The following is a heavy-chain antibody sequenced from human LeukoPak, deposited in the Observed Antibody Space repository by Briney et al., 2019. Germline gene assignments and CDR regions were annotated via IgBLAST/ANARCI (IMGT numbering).Heavy chain of an antibody. D-gene: IGHD3-3*01. J-gene: IGHJ5*02. V-gene: IGHV4-59*01. CDR3: ARGTPITIFGVVNPSPNWFDH. Sequence: PSETLSLTCTVSGGSISSYYWSWIRQPPGKGLEWIGYIYYSGSTNYNPSLKSRVTISVDTSKNQFSLKLSSVTAADTAVYYCARGTPITIFGVVNPSPNWFDHWGQGTLVTVSS. CDR2: IYYSGST. CDR1: GGSISSYY.